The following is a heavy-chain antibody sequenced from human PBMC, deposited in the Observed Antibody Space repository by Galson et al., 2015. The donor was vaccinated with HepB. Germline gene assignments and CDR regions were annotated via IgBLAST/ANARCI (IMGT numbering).Heavy chain of an antibody. Sequence: SLRLSCAVSGFTFNRYGMHWVRQAPGKGLEWVALIWANGSNRYYANSVMGRFTISRDNSKNTLFLEMNSLRDEDTAVYYCEREMAIAAPASFDLWGHGTLVTVSS. CDR1: GFTFNRYG. J-gene: IGHJ4*01. D-gene: IGHD6-25*01. V-gene: IGHV3-33*01. CDR2: IWANGSNR. CDR3: EREMAIAAPASFDL.